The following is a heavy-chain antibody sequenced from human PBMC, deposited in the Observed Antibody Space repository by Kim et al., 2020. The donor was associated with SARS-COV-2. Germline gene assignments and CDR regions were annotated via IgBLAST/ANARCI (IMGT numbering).Heavy chain of an antibody. Sequence: ASVKVSCKASGYTFTSYGISWVRQAPGQGLEWMGWNSAYNGNTNYAQKLQGRVTMTTDTSTSTAYMELRSLRSDDTAVYYCARDLVGFWRSIAVAGSSPFDYWGQGTLVTVSS. V-gene: IGHV1-18*04. CDR1: GYTFTSYG. D-gene: IGHD6-19*01. J-gene: IGHJ4*02. CDR3: ARDLVGFWRSIAVAGSSPFDY. CDR2: NSAYNGNT.